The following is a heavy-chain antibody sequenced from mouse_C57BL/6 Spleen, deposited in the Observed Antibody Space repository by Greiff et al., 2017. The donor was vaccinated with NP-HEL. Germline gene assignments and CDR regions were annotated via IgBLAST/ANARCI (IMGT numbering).Heavy chain of an antibody. CDR2: IRLKSDNYAT. CDR1: GFTFSNYW. J-gene: IGHJ4*01. V-gene: IGHV6-3*01. Sequence: EVNVVESGGGLVQPGGSMKLSCVASGFTFSNYWMNWVRQSPEKGLEWVAQIRLKSDNYATHYAESVKGRFTISRDDSKSSVYLQMNNLRAEDTGIYYCTRQLRLGAMDYWGQGTSVTVSS. CDR3: TRQLRLGAMDY. D-gene: IGHD3-2*02.